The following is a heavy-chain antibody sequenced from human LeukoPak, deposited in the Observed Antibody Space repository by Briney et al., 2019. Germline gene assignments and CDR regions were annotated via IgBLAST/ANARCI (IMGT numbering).Heavy chain of an antibody. J-gene: IGHJ5*02. Sequence: GGSLRLSCTASGLLFGDYAMTWVRQVPGKGLEWLGCIRSKAYGGTAEYAASVKGRFTISRDDSKSVAYVQLNSLKTEDTAVYHCTVQVVPSDNWFDPWGQGTLVTVSS. CDR3: TVQVVPSDNWFDP. D-gene: IGHD2-2*01. V-gene: IGHV3-49*04. CDR1: GLLFGDYA. CDR2: IRSKAYGGTA.